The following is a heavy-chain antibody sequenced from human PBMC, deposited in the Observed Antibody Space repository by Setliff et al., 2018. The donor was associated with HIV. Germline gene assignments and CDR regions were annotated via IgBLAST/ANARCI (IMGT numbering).Heavy chain of an antibody. CDR3: ARIWFGAQDAFDI. V-gene: IGHV5-51*01. J-gene: IGHJ3*02. D-gene: IGHD3-10*01. CDR1: GYSFPNYW. CDR2: IYPDDSDT. Sequence: GESLKISCKGSGYSFPNYWIGWVRQMPGKGLEWMGIIYPDDSDTRYSPSFQGQVTISADKSISTAYLQWSSLKASDTAMYYCARIWFGAQDAFDIWDQGTMVTVSS.